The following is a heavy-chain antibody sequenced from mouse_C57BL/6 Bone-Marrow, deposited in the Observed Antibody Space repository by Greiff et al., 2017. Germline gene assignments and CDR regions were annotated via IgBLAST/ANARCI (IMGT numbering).Heavy chain of an antibody. CDR1: GFTFSSYG. J-gene: IGHJ3*01. CDR2: ISSGGSYT. Sequence: EVKLMESGGDLVKPGGSLKLSCAASGFTFSSYGMSWVRQTPDKRLEGVATISSGGSYTYYPDSVKGRFTISRDNAKNTLYLQMSSLKSEDTAMYYCARRYYDGYYVWFVYWGQGTLVTVSA. V-gene: IGHV5-6*02. D-gene: IGHD2-3*01. CDR3: ARRYYDGYYVWFVY.